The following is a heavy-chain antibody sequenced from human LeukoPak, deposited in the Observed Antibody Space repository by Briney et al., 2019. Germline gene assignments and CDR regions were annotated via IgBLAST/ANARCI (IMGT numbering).Heavy chain of an antibody. J-gene: IGHJ4*02. Sequence: ASVKVSCETSGYTFIDCYVHWVRQAPGQGLEWMGRVNPNSGGTNYAEDFQGRVAMTTDASISTAYMDLSRLSSDDTAVYYCARESPTGDGDFDYWGQGTLVTVS. CDR2: VNPNSGGT. CDR1: GYTFIDCY. CDR3: ARESPTGDGDFDY. D-gene: IGHD7-27*01. V-gene: IGHV1-2*06.